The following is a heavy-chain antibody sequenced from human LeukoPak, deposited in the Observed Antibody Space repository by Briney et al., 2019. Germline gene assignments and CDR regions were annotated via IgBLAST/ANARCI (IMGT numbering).Heavy chain of an antibody. D-gene: IGHD1-26*01. CDR1: GGSISSSSYY. V-gene: IGHV4-39*01. J-gene: IGHJ4*02. Sequence: SETLSHTCTVSGGSISSSSYYWGWIRQPPGKGLEWIGSIYYSGSTYYNPSLKSRVTISVDTSKNQFSLKLSSVTAADTAVYYCARHGGYSGSYFDYWGQGTLVTVSS. CDR2: IYYSGST. CDR3: ARHGGYSGSYFDY.